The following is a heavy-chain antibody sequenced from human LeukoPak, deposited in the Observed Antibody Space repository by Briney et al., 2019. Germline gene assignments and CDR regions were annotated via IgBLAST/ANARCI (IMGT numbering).Heavy chain of an antibody. D-gene: IGHD2/OR15-2a*01. CDR1: GGSISSGGYS. Sequence: SETLSLTCAVSGGSISSGGYSWSWIRQPPGKGLEWIGYIYHSGSTYYNPSLKSRVTISVDRSKNQFSLKLSSVTAADTAVYYCARTFFTETWFDPWGQGTLVTVSS. V-gene: IGHV4-30-2*01. CDR2: IYHSGST. J-gene: IGHJ5*02. CDR3: ARTFFTETWFDP.